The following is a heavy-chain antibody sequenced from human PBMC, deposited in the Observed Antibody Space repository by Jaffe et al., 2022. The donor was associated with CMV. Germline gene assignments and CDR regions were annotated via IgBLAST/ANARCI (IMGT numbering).Heavy chain of an antibody. CDR1: GFTFSSYA. CDR2: ISGSGGST. D-gene: IGHD2-15*01. J-gene: IGHJ6*03. V-gene: IGHV3-23*04. CDR3: AKGGRGKIAATPCYYYMDV. Sequence: EVQLVESGGGLVQPGGSLRLSCAASGFTFSSYAMSWVRQAPGKGLEWVSAISGSGGSTYYADSVKGRFTISRDNSKNTLYLQMNSLRAEDTAVYYCAKGGRGKIAATPCYYYMDVWGKGTTVTVSS.